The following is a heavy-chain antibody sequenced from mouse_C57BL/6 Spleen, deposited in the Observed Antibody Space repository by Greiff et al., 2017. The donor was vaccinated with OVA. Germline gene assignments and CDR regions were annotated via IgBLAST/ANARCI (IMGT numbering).Heavy chain of an antibody. V-gene: IGHV1-80*01. CDR1: GYAFSSYW. CDR2: IYPGDGAT. D-gene: IGHD4-1*01. J-gene: IGHJ2*01. CDR3: ARYWDGPFDY. Sequence: QVQLQQSGAELVKPGASVKISCKASGYAFSSYWMNWVKQRPGKGLEWIGQIYPGDGATNYHGKFKGKATLTADQSSSTAYMQLSSLTSEDAAVYFCARYWDGPFDYWGQGTTLTVSS.